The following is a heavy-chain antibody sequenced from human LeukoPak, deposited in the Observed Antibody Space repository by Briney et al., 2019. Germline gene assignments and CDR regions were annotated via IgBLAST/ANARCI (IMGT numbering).Heavy chain of an antibody. J-gene: IGHJ6*02. CDR3: ARAETGGLRIVDLSYYYGMDV. Sequence: GGSLRLSCAASGFTFSSYWLSWVRQAPGEGLEWVAIIRQDGGQIFYVDSVKGRFTISRDNAKNSLYLQMNSLRAEDTGVYYWARAETGGLRIVDLSYYYGMDVWGQGTTVTVSS. V-gene: IGHV3-7*01. CDR1: GFTFSSYW. D-gene: IGHD5-12*01. CDR2: IRQDGGQI.